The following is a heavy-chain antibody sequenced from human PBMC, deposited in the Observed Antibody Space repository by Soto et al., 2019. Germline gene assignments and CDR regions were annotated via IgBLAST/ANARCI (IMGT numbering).Heavy chain of an antibody. J-gene: IGHJ4*02. D-gene: IGHD1-1*01. Sequence: PGGSLRLSCAASGFTFSSSTMNWVRQAPGKGLEWVSYISTSSSTIYYADSVKGRFTISRDNAKNTLYLQMNSLRAEDTAVYYCARDLENWKPPGPLDYWGQGTLVTVSS. CDR3: ARDLENWKPPGPLDY. CDR1: GFTFSSST. V-gene: IGHV3-48*04. CDR2: ISTSSSTI.